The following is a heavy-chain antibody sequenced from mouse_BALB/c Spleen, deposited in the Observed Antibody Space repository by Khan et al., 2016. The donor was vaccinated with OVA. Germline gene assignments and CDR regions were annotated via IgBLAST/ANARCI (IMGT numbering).Heavy chain of an antibody. CDR2: IWVSGSK. J-gene: IGHJ4*01. CDR3: ARDPPYYSMDY. V-gene: IGHV2-6-5*01. CDR1: GFSLTDYA. Sequence: VQLQESGPGLVAPSQSLSITCTVSGFSLTDYAVSWIRQPPGKGLEWLGVIWVSGSKYYNSVLKPRLSISKDNSKSQVFLKMNSLQTDDTAMYFSARDPPYYSMDYWGQGTSVTVSS.